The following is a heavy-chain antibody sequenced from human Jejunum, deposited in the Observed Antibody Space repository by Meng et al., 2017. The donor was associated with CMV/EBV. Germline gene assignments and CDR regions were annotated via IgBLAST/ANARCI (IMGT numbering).Heavy chain of an antibody. Sequence: MSWVRQATGKGVECVSSLSSGSRSSNYKYYADTVKSRFTITGDNAKKSVYLQMNSLRAEDTAVYYCVRVFNYDVWDGYSDYYFDDWGQGTLVTVSS. CDR3: VRVFNYDVWDGYSDYYFDD. D-gene: IGHD3-3*01. CDR2: LSSGSRSSNYK. J-gene: IGHJ4*02. V-gene: IGHV3-21*01.